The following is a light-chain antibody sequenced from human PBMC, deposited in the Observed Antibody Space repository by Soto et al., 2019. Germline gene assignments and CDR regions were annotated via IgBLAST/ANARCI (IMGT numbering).Light chain of an antibody. CDR3: QVWDSSSDHFV. CDR2: DDN. Sequence: SYELTQPPSVSVAPGQTARISCGGNNIGNKSVHWFQQKPGQAPVLVVYDDNDRPSGIPERFSGSNSGNTATLTISRVEAGDEADYYCQVWDSSSDHFVFGTGTKLTVL. CDR1: NIGNKS. V-gene: IGLV3-21*02. J-gene: IGLJ1*01.